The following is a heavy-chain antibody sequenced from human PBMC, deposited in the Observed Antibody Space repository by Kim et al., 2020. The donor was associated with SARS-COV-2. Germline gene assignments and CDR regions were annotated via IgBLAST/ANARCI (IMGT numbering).Heavy chain of an antibody. CDR3: ARSVAVAGTGVFVY. J-gene: IGHJ4*02. Sequence: GGSLRLSCAASGFTFCSYSMNWVRQAPGKGLEWVSSISSSSSYIYYADSVKGRFTISRDNAKNSLYLQMNSLRAEDTAVYYCARSVAVAGTGVFVYWGQGTLVTVSS. CDR1: GFTFCSYS. V-gene: IGHV3-21*01. CDR2: ISSSSSYI. D-gene: IGHD6-19*01.